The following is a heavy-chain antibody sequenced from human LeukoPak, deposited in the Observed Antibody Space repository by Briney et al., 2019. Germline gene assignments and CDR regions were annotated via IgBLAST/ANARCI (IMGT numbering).Heavy chain of an antibody. CDR3: ARHQPLRDNYYMDV. D-gene: IGHD2-2*01. J-gene: IGHJ6*03. Sequence: SETLSLTCTVSGGSISSYYWSWIRQPAGKGLEWIGRIYTSGSTNYNPSLKSRVTMSVDTSKNQFSLKLSSVTAADTAVYYCARHQPLRDNYYMDVWGKGTTVTISS. V-gene: IGHV4-4*07. CDR2: IYTSGST. CDR1: GGSISSYY.